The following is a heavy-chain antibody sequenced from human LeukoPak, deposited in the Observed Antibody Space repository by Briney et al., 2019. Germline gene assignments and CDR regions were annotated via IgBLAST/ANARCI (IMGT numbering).Heavy chain of an antibody. V-gene: IGHV4-4*07. CDR3: ARDRDCSSTSCYTGYYYYMDV. D-gene: IGHD2-2*02. CDR2: IYTSGST. CDR1: GGSISSYY. J-gene: IGHJ6*03. Sequence: PSETLSLTCSVSGGSISSYYWSWIRQPAGKGLEWIGRIYTSGSTNYNPSLKSRVTMSVDTSKNQFSLKLSSVTAADTAVYYCARDRDCSSTSCYTGYYYYMDVWGKGTTVTISS.